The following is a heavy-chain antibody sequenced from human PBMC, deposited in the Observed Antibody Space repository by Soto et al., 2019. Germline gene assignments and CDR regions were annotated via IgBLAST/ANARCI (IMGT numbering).Heavy chain of an antibody. J-gene: IGHJ6*02. CDR1: GFTFSSYD. CDR3: ARALDSGSYSPIYYYGMDV. V-gene: IGHV3-13*01. CDR2: IGTAGDT. D-gene: IGHD1-26*01. Sequence: GGSLRLSCAASGFTFSSYDMHWVRQATGKGLEWVSAIGTAGDTYYPGSVKGRFTISRENAKNSLYLQMNSLRAEDTAVYYCARALDSGSYSPIYYYGMDVWGQGTTVTVSS.